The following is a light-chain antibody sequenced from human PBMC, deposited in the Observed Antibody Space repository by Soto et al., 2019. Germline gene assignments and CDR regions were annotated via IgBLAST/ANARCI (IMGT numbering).Light chain of an antibody. CDR2: GAS. CDR3: QQYGSLLT. CDR1: QSVSSSY. Sequence: EIVLTQSPGTLSLSPGERATLSWRASQSVSSSYLAWYQQKPGQAPRLLIYGASSRATGIPDRFSGSGSGTDFTLTISRLEPEDFAVYYCQQYGSLLTFGGGTKVEIK. J-gene: IGKJ4*01. V-gene: IGKV3-20*01.